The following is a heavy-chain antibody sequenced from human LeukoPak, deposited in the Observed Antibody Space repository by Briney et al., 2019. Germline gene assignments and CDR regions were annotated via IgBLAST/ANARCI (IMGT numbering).Heavy chain of an antibody. CDR1: GFTFSSYS. Sequence: GGSLRLSCAASGFTFSSYSMNWVRQAPGKGLEWVSSISSGSRYIYYADSVKGRFTISRDDAKTSLYLQRDSLRAEDTALFYCAGGRYYGSGTYYGLGDYWGQGTLVTVSS. D-gene: IGHD3-10*01. V-gene: IGHV3-21*01. CDR3: AGGRYYGSGTYYGLGDY. J-gene: IGHJ4*02. CDR2: ISSGSRYI.